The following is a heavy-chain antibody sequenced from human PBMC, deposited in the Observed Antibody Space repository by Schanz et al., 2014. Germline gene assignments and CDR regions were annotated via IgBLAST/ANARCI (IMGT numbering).Heavy chain of an antibody. CDR3: ARKVVATIGGYYDN. D-gene: IGHD5-12*01. J-gene: IGHJ4*02. CDR2: IGVDGTTT. CDR1: GFNSDDYA. Sequence: EVQVVESGGGLVQPGGSLRLSCTASGFNSDDYAMHWVRQAPGKGLEWVSVIGVDGTTTYYADSVKGRFTISRDNSKNTLYLQLNSLRAEDTAVYYCARKVVATIGGYYDNWGQGTLVIVSS. V-gene: IGHV3-23*04.